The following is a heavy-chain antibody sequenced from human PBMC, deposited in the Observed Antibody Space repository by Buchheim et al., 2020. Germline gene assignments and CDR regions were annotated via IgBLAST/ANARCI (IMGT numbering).Heavy chain of an antibody. Sequence: QVQLVESGGGVVQPGRSLRLSCAASGFTFSSYAMHWVRQAPGKGLEWVAVISYDGSNKYYADSVKGRFTISRDNSKNTLYLQINRLRAEETAVYYCANWKVQRVYSGYDYYYDMDVWGQGTT. CDR1: GFTFSSYA. CDR3: ANWKVQRVYSGYDYYYDMDV. V-gene: IGHV3-30-3*01. CDR2: ISYDGSNK. J-gene: IGHJ6*02. D-gene: IGHD5-12*01.